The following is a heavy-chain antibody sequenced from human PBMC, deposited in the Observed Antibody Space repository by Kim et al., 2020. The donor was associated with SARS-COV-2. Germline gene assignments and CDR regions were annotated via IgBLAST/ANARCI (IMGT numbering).Heavy chain of an antibody. J-gene: IGHJ4*02. Sequence: GGSLRLSCAASGFTFSSYGMHWVRQAPGKGLEWVAVISYDGSNKYYADSVKGRFTISRDNSKNTLYLQMNSLRAEDTAVYYCARKRRARGSGGDYGLDYWGQGTLVTVSS. V-gene: IGHV3-33*05. CDR2: ISYDGSNK. CDR3: ARKRRARGSGGDYGLDY. CDR1: GFTFSSYG. D-gene: IGHD3-10*01.